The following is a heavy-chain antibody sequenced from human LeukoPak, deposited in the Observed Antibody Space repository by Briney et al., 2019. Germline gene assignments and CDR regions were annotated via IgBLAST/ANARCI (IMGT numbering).Heavy chain of an antibody. Sequence: GGSLRRSCAASAFTFSSYDMTCARQAPGKGLEWVSAIRSSGGSTDYADSVKGRFTISRDNSKNILYLQMNSLRAEDTAVYYCASKIGYCSSVSCYLDYWGQGTLVTVSS. J-gene: IGHJ4*02. D-gene: IGHD2-15*01. CDR3: ASKIGYCSSVSCYLDY. CDR1: AFTFSSYD. V-gene: IGHV3-23*01. CDR2: IRSSGGST.